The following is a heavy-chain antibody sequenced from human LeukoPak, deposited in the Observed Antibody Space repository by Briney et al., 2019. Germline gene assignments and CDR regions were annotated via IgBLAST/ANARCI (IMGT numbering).Heavy chain of an antibody. D-gene: IGHD1-26*01. J-gene: IGHJ4*02. CDR1: GFTVSSNY. CDR2: IYSGGST. Sequence: GGSLRLSCAASGFTVSSNYMSWVRQAPGKGLEWVSVIYSGGSTYYADSVKGRFTISRDNSKSTLYIQMNSLRAEDTAVYYCAIGRSYYPLEYWGQGTLVTVSS. CDR3: AIGRSYYPLEY. V-gene: IGHV3-53*01.